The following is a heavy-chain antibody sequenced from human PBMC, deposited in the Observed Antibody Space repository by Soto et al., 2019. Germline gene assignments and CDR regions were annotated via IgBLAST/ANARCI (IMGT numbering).Heavy chain of an antibody. CDR1: GDSVTSVSDY. CDR3: ARGVGFGYYYYHMDL. J-gene: IGHJ6*02. Sequence: SETLSLTCTVSGDSVTSVSDYWSWIRQPPGKGLEWIGYIYYSGSADYNPSLGSRVTISIDTSKNQFSLKLTSVAAADTAVYYCARGVGFGYYYYHMDLWGQGTTVT. D-gene: IGHD3-10*01. V-gene: IGHV4-61*01. CDR2: IYYSGSA.